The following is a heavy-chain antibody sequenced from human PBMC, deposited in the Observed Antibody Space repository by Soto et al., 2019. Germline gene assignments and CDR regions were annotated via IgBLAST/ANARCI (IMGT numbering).Heavy chain of an antibody. CDR1: GGSISSYY. CDR3: ARDIAAAGTVYYYGMDV. CDR2: IYYSGST. D-gene: IGHD6-13*01. J-gene: IGHJ6*02. V-gene: IGHV4-59*01. Sequence: SETLSLTCTVSGGSISSYYWIWIRQPPGKGLEWIGYIYYSGSTNYNPSLKSRVTISVDTSKNQFSLKLSSVTAADTAVYYCARDIAAAGTVYYYGMDVWGQGTTVTVSS.